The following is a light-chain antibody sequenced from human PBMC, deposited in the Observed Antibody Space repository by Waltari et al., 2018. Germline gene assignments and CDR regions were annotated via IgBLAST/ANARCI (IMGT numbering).Light chain of an antibody. V-gene: IGKV3-20*01. J-gene: IGKJ1*01. Sequence: EIVLTQSPGTLSLSPGERATLSCRANQSISKYLAWYRQTPGQAPRLLIYHASSRAAGLPDRFSGSGSGTDFSLTISRLEPEDFAVYYCQQYESLPVTFGQGTKVEIK. CDR1: QSISKY. CDR3: QQYESLPVT. CDR2: HAS.